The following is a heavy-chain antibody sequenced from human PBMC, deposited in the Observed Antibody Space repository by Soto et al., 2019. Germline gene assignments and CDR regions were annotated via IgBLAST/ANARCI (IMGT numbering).Heavy chain of an antibody. D-gene: IGHD6-13*01. J-gene: IGHJ6*02. Sequence: PSETLSLTCTVSGGSISSGGYYWSWIRQHPGKGLEWIGYIYYSGSTYYNPSLKSRVTISVDTSKNQFSLKLSSVTAADTAVYYCARFIAAAGNYYYYYGMDVWGQGTRVTVSS. CDR1: GGSISSGGYY. CDR3: ARFIAAAGNYYYYYGMDV. CDR2: IYYSGST. V-gene: IGHV4-31*03.